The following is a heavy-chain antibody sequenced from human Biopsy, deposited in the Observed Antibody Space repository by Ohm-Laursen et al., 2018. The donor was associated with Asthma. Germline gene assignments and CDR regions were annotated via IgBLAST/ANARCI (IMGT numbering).Heavy chain of an antibody. CDR2: IIPIFGTA. D-gene: IGHD1-7*01. Sequence: SVKVSCKASGGTFSSYTISWVRQAPGQGLEWMGGIIPIFGTANYAQKFQGRVTITADESTSTAYMELSSLRSEDTAVYYCARDPHNSYLASLRTKFNYYYYGMDVWGQGTTVTVSS. V-gene: IGHV1-69*13. J-gene: IGHJ6*02. CDR1: GGTFSSYT. CDR3: ARDPHNSYLASLRTKFNYYYYGMDV.